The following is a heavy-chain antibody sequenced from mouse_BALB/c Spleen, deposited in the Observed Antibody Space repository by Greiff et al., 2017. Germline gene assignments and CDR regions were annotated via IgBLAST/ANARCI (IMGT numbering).Heavy chain of an antibody. Sequence: VQLQQSAAELARPGASVKMSCKASGYTFTSYTMHWVKQRPGQGLEWIGYINPSSGYTEYNQKFKDKTTLTADKSSSTAYMQLSSLTSEDSAVYYCARPMITTGFAYWGQGTLVTVSA. CDR1: GYTFTSYT. J-gene: IGHJ3*01. V-gene: IGHV1-4*02. CDR3: ARPMITTGFAY. D-gene: IGHD2-4*01. CDR2: INPSSGYT.